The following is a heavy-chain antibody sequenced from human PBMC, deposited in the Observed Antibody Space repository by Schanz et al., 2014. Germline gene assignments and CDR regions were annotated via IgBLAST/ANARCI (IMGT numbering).Heavy chain of an antibody. V-gene: IGHV1-18*01. CDR1: GYTFTRSS. J-gene: IGHJ6*02. Sequence: QVQLVQSGGEVKTPGASVKVSCKASGYTFTRSSISWVRQAPGQGLEWMGWINVYNGDTKFAKTFQDRVTMTTDTSTSTAYMELRSLRSDDTAVYYCARGGDYIVVLVAVTREYYYHAMDVWGQGTTVTVSS. CDR3: ARGGDYIVVLVAVTREYYYHAMDV. D-gene: IGHD2-15*01. CDR2: INVYNGDT.